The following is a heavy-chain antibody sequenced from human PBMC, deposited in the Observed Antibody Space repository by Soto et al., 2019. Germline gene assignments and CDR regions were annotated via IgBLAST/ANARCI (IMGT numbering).Heavy chain of an antibody. Sequence: PGGSLRLSCAASGFTFSSYAMSWVRQAPGKGLEWVSAISGSGGSTYYADSVKGRFTISRDNSKDTLYLQMNSLRAEDTAVYYCAKEGYNWNNPDWFDPWGQGTLVTVSS. V-gene: IGHV3-23*01. CDR1: GFTFSSYA. D-gene: IGHD1-20*01. J-gene: IGHJ5*02. CDR3: AKEGYNWNNPDWFDP. CDR2: ISGSGGST.